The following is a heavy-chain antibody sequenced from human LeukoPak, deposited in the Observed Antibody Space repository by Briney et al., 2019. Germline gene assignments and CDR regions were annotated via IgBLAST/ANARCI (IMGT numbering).Heavy chain of an antibody. V-gene: IGHV1-2*02. D-gene: IGHD2-2*01. CDR2: INPNSGGT. Sequence: ASVKVSCKASGYTFTGYYMHWVRQAPGQGLEWMGWINPNSGGTNYAQKFQGRVTMTRDTSISTAYMELSRLGSDDTAVYYCARGYCSSTSCFGFDPWGQGTLVTVSS. J-gene: IGHJ5*02. CDR1: GYTFTGYY. CDR3: ARGYCSSTSCFGFDP.